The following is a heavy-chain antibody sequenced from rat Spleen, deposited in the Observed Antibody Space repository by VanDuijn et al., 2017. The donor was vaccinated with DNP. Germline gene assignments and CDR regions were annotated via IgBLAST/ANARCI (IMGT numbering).Heavy chain of an antibody. V-gene: IGHV5-31*01. CDR3: ASHNSGYFDY. CDR2: ISYDGGST. Sequence: EVQLVESGGGPVQPGRSLKLSCVASGFIFRNYWMTWIRQAPTKGLEWVASISYDGGSTYHRDSVKGRFTISRDNAKSTLYLQMESLRSEDTATYYCASHNSGYFDYWGQGVMVTVSS. J-gene: IGHJ2*01. CDR1: GFIFRNYW. D-gene: IGHD4-3*01.